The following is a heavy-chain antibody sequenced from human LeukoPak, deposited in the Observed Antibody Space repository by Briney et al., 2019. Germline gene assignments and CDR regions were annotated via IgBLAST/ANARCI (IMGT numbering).Heavy chain of an antibody. J-gene: IGHJ6*02. Sequence: GGSLTLSCAASGFTFSVYSMDWVRQAPGKGLEWVSYISSSSSTIYYADSVKGRFTISRDNAKNSLYLQMNSLRDEDTAVYYCARDLLGFYYYGMDVWGQGTTVTVS. D-gene: IGHD7-27*01. CDR3: ARDLLGFYYYGMDV. CDR1: GFTFSVYS. CDR2: ISSSSSTI. V-gene: IGHV3-48*02.